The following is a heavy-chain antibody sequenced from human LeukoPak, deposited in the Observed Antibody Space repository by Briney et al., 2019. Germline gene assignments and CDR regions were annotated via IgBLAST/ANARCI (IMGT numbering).Heavy chain of an antibody. CDR3: AREGIVVVTAIYAFDI. J-gene: IGHJ3*02. CDR1: GYTFTSYA. Sequence: SCKASGYTFTSYAMHWVRQAPGKGLEWVAVISYDGSNKYYADSVKGRFTISRDNSKNTLYLQMNSLRAEDTAVYYCAREGIVVVTAIYAFDIWGQGTMVTVSS. D-gene: IGHD2-21*02. CDR2: ISYDGSNK. V-gene: IGHV3-30-3*01.